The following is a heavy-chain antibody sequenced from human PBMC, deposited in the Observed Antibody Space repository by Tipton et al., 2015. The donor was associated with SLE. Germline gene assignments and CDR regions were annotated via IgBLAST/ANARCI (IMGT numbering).Heavy chain of an antibody. CDR2: INHSGST. J-gene: IGHJ4*02. CDR1: GGSFSGYY. D-gene: IGHD6-13*01. V-gene: IGHV4-34*01. CDR3: AKKNQAGSSSWYDY. Sequence: TLSLTCAVYGGSFSGYYWSWIRQPPGKGLEWIGEINHSGSTNYNPSLKSRVTISVDTSKNQFSLKLSSVTAADTAVYYCAKKNQAGSSSWYDYWGQGTLVTVSS.